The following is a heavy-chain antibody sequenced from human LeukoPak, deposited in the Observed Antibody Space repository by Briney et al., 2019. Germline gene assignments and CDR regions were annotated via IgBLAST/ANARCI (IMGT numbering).Heavy chain of an antibody. CDR2: ISSSSSYI. V-gene: IGHV3-21*01. CDR1: GFTFSSYS. Sequence: GGSLRLSCAASGFTFSSYSMNWVRQAPGKGLEWVSSISSSSSYIYYADSVKGRFTISRDNAKHSLYLQMNSLRAEDTAVYYCAREMCGGDCYSPYYYGMDVWGQGTTVTVSS. CDR3: AREMCGGDCYSPYYYGMDV. J-gene: IGHJ6*02. D-gene: IGHD2-21*02.